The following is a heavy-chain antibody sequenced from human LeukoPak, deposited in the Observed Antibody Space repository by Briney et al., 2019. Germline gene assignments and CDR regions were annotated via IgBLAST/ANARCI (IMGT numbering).Heavy chain of an antibody. CDR3: ARGGKAGSYITYYFDY. CDR1: GFTFSSYA. V-gene: IGHV3-30*04. J-gene: IGHJ4*02. Sequence: PGGSLRLSCAASGFTFSSYAMHWVRQAPGKGLEWVAVISYDGSNKYYADSVKGRFTISRDNSKNTLYLQMNSLRAEDTAVYYCARGGKAGSYITYYFDYWGQGTLVTVSS. D-gene: IGHD3-10*01. CDR2: ISYDGSNK.